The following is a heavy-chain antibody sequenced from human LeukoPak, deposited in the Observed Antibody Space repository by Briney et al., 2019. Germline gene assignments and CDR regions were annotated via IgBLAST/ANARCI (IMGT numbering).Heavy chain of an antibody. CDR2: INSDGSST. J-gene: IGHJ6*03. Sequence: PGGSLRLSCAASGFTFSSYWMHWVRQAPGKGLVWVSRINSDGSSTSYADSVKGRFTISRDNAKNTLYLQMNSLRAEDTAVYYCAKVVHSSSGWPYYYYYYMDVWGKGTTVTVSS. V-gene: IGHV3-74*01. D-gene: IGHD6-19*01. CDR3: AKVVHSSSGWPYYYYYYMDV. CDR1: GFTFSSYW.